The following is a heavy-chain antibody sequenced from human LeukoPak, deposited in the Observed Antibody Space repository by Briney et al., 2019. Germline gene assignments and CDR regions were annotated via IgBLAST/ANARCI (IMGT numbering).Heavy chain of an antibody. V-gene: IGHV4-59*12. D-gene: IGHD6-19*01. CDR3: ARGIAVAGTPYYGMDV. CDR2: IYHSGST. CDR1: GASISSSY. Sequence: SETLSLTCSVSGASISSSYWSWIRQPPGKGLEWIGYIYHSGSTYYNPSLKSRVTISVDRSKNQFSLKLSSVTAADTAVYYCARGIAVAGTPYYGMDVWGQGTTVTVSS. J-gene: IGHJ6*02.